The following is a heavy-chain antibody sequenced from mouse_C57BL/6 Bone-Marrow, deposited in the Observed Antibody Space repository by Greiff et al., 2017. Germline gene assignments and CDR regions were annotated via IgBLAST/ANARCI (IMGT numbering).Heavy chain of an antibody. CDR2: IDPSDSET. Sequence: QVQLQQPGAELVRPGSSVKLSCKASGYTFTSYWMHWVKQRPIQGLEWIGNIDPSDSETHYNQKFKDKATLTVDKSSSTAYTQLSSLTSEDSAVYYCARDPNYYGSSYGAMDYWGQGTSVTVSS. CDR3: ARDPNYYGSSYGAMDY. V-gene: IGHV1-52*01. CDR1: GYTFTSYW. J-gene: IGHJ4*01. D-gene: IGHD1-1*01.